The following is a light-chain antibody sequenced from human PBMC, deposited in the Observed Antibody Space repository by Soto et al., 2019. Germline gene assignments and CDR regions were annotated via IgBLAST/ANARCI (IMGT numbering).Light chain of an antibody. CDR2: DDD. CDR1: SSNIGGNS. V-gene: IGLV1-51*01. CDR3: GSWDSSLSAYV. Sequence: QSVLTQPPSVSAAPGQRVTISCSGSSSNIGGNSVSLYQQLPGTAPKLLIYDDDKRPSGIPDRFSGSKSGTSATLGITGFQTGDEADYYCGSWDSSLSAYVFGTGTKVTV. J-gene: IGLJ1*01.